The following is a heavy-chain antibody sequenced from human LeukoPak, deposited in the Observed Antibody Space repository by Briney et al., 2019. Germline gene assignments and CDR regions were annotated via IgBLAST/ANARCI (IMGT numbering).Heavy chain of an antibody. CDR3: AAYYDFWSGYYFFDY. CDR1: GITFSSYR. CDR2: ISSSSSNI. D-gene: IGHD3-3*01. Sequence: PGGSLRLSCAASGITFSSYRMNWVRQAPGKGLEWVSSISSSSSNIYYADSVKGRFTISRDNAKNSLYLQMNSLRAEDTAVYYCAAYYDFWSGYYFFDYWGQGTLVTVSS. V-gene: IGHV3-21*01. J-gene: IGHJ4*02.